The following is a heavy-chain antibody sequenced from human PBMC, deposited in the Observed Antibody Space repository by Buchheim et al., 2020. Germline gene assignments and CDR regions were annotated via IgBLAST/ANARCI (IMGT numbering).Heavy chain of an antibody. CDR2: IWYDGSNK. J-gene: IGHJ6*02. CDR3: ARDKVRDYYGGSGYYTAYFYYGMDV. CDR1: GFTFSSYG. Sequence: QVQLVESGGGVVQPGRSLRLSCAASGFTFSSYGMHWVRQAPGKGLEWVAVIWYDGSNKYYADSVKGRFTISRDNSKHTQNLQMNSLRAEDTAVYYCARDKVRDYYGGSGYYTAYFYYGMDVWGQGTT. D-gene: IGHD3-22*01. V-gene: IGHV3-33*01.